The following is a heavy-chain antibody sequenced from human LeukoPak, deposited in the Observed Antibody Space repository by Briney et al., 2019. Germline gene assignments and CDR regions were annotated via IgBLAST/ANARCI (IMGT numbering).Heavy chain of an antibody. CDR3: ARHRRGEGPYFDY. CDR2: IYYSGST. Sequence: SETLSLTCAVYGGSISSYYWSWIRQPPGKGLEWIGYIYYSGSTNYNPSLKSRVTISVDTSKNQFSLKLSSVTAADTAVYYCARHRRGEGPYFDYWGQGTLVTVSS. D-gene: IGHD2-21*01. CDR1: GGSISSYY. J-gene: IGHJ4*02. V-gene: IGHV4-59*08.